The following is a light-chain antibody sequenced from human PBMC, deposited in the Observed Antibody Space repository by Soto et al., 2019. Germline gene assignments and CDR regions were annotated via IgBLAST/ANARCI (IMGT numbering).Light chain of an antibody. Sequence: EIVMTQSPATLSVSPGERATPSCRASQSVSSNLAWYQQKPGQAPRLLIYGASTRATGIPARFSGSGSGTEFTLTISSLQSEDFVVYYCQQYNNWPPLTFGGGTKVEIK. CDR2: GAS. CDR3: QQYNNWPPLT. V-gene: IGKV3-15*01. J-gene: IGKJ4*01. CDR1: QSVSSN.